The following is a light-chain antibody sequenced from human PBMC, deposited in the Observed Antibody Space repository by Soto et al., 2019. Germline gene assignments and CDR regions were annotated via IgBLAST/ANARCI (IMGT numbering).Light chain of an antibody. CDR3: QQYDSSPAT. V-gene: IGKV3-20*01. CDR2: ETS. J-gene: IGKJ1*01. CDR1: QSVRKY. Sequence: VLTHSPVTLSLTPGERTTLXXRASQSVRKYLAWYQQKSGQPPRXVIHETSNRATGVTARFSGRASGTDFTLTISRVEPEDFAMYYCQQYDSSPATCGQGTKVDNK.